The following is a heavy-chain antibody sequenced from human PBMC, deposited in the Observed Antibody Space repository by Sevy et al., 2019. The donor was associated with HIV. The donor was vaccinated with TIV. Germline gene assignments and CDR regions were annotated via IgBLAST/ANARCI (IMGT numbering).Heavy chain of an antibody. V-gene: IGHV3-49*03. CDR1: GFTFDDYA. J-gene: IGHJ4*02. Sequence: GGSLGLSCTASGFTFDDYAMSWFRQAPGKGLDWVAFITRNSYEAYGGTTEYAACVKGRFIISRDDSKSIAYLQMNSLKTEDTAVYYCSRGLATADTPEYYFDYWGQGSLVTVSS. CDR3: SRGLATADTPEYYFDY. D-gene: IGHD5-12*01. CDR2: ITRNSYEAYGGTT.